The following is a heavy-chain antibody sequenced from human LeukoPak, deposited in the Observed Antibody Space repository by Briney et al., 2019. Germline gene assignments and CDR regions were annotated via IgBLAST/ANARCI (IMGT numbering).Heavy chain of an antibody. CDR1: GYTFTSYG. J-gene: IGHJ4*02. Sequence: ASVKVSCKASGYTFTSYGISWVRQAPGQGLEWMGGIIPIFGTANYAQKFQGRVTITADESTSTAYMELSSLRSEDTAVYYCAREWLQFSSFDYWGQGTLVTVSS. V-gene: IGHV1-69*13. CDR3: AREWLQFSSFDY. CDR2: IIPIFGTA. D-gene: IGHD5-24*01.